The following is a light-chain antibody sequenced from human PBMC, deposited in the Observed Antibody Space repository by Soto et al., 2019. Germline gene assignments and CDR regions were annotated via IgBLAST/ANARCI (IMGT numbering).Light chain of an antibody. J-gene: IGKJ5*01. V-gene: IGKV2-28*01. CDR3: MQARQTPIT. CDR1: QSLLYSDGYNY. CDR2: LGS. Sequence: DIVMTQSPLSLPVTPGEPASISCRSSQSLLYSDGYNYLDWYLQKPGQSPQLLIYLGSNRASGVPDRFSGSGAGTDFTLKISRVEAEDVGVYYCMQARQTPITFGQGTRLETK.